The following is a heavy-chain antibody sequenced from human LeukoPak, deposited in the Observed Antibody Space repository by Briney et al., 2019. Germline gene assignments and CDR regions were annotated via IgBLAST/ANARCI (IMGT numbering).Heavy chain of an antibody. J-gene: IGHJ4*02. CDR3: ARDRGYSYGHPLDY. V-gene: IGHV3-30-3*01. D-gene: IGHD5-18*01. CDR1: GFTFSSYA. Sequence: GGSLRLSCAASGFTFSSYAMHWVRQAPGKGLEWVAVISYDGSNKYYADSVNGRFTISRDNSKNTLYLQMNSLRAEDTAVYYCARDRGYSYGHPLDYWGQGTLVTVSS. CDR2: ISYDGSNK.